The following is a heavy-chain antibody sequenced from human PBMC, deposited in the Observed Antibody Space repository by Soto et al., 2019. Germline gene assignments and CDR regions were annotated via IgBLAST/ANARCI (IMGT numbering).Heavy chain of an antibody. D-gene: IGHD3-16*01. V-gene: IGHV4-61*08. J-gene: IGHJ3*01. Sequence: QVQLQESGPGLVKPSETLSLICIVSGGSVSGVENYWSWIRQTPGKGLEWIGYISYGGAANYNPPLKSRLTISVDRSKNQFALKLSSVTASDTALYYCATSPRFAFDFWGQGTKVIVSS. CDR2: ISYGGAA. CDR1: GGSVSGVENY. CDR3: ATSPRFAFDF.